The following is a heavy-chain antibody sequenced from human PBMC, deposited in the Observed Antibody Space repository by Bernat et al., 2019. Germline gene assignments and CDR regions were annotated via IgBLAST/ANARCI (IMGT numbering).Heavy chain of an antibody. J-gene: IGHJ4*02. CDR2: ISGSGGST. CDR3: ASRWKYYGSGSYEPYYFDY. V-gene: IGHV3-23*01. Sequence: EVQLLESGGGLVQPGGSLRLSCAASGFTFSSYAMSWVRQAPGKGLEWVSAISGSGGSTYYADSVKGRFTISRDNSKNTLYLQMNSLRAEDTAVYYCASRWKYYGSGSYEPYYFDYWGQGTLVTVSS. CDR1: GFTFSSYA. D-gene: IGHD3-10*01.